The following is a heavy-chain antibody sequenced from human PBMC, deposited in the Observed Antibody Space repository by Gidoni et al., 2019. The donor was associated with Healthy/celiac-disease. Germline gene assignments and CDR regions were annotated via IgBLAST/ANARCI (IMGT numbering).Heavy chain of an antibody. J-gene: IGHJ4*02. CDR1: GGSFSGYY. Sequence: QVQLQPWGAGLLKPSEPLSLTCAVYGGSFSGYYWSWIRQPPGKGLEWLGEINNSGSTNYNPSLKRRVTRSVDTSKNQFSLKLSSVTAADTAVYYCARGTVNDLDYWGQGTLVTVSS. CDR2: INNSGST. D-gene: IGHD1-1*01. CDR3: ARGTVNDLDY. V-gene: IGHV4-34*01.